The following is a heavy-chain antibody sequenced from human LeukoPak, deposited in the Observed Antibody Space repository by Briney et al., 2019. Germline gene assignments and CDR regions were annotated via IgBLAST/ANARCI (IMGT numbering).Heavy chain of an antibody. Sequence: GASVKVSCKASGYTFTSYDINWVRQATGQGLEWMGWMNPNSGNTGYAQKFQGRVTMTRNTSISTAYMELSSLRSEDTAVYYCARGAAAAGRYYDAFDIWGQGTMVTVSS. CDR2: MNPNSGNT. CDR3: ARGAAAAGRYYDAFDI. D-gene: IGHD6-13*01. V-gene: IGHV1-8*01. CDR1: GYTFTSYD. J-gene: IGHJ3*02.